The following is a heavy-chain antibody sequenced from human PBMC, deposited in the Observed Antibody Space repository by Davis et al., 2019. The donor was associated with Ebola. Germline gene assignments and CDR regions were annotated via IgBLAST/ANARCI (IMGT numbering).Heavy chain of an antibody. Sequence: DSVKGRFSISRDNSKNTLYLQMNSLRAEDTAVYYCARDLGYYDSWNYYYYHMDVWGKGTTVTVSS. CDR3: ARDLGYYDSWNYYYYHMDV. J-gene: IGHJ6*04. V-gene: IGHV3-30*07. D-gene: IGHD3-3*01.